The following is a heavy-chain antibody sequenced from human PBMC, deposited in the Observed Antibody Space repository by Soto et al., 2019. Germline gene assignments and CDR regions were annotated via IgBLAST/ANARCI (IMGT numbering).Heavy chain of an antibody. CDR3: VRDSSGSIEYFQR. J-gene: IGHJ1*01. Sequence: EVQLLESGGALEHPGGSLRLSCAASGFAFSTYAMTWVRQAPGKGLEWVSVISGSGGSSYYAASVKGRFTISRDNTKNTLYLQMNGLRAEDTALYYCVRDSSGSIEYFQRWGQGTLVTVSS. D-gene: IGHD3-22*01. CDR1: GFAFSTYA. V-gene: IGHV3-23*01. CDR2: ISGSGGSS.